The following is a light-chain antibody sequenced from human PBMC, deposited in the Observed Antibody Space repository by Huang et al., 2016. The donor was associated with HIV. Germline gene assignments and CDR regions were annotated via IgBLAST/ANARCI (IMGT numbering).Light chain of an antibody. CDR3: QQYFSTPT. V-gene: IGKV4-1*01. J-gene: IGKJ2*01. CDR1: QSVLYKYDKRNY. CDR2: LAS. Sequence: IVMTQSPESLSVSLGERATINCKSSQSVLYKYDKRNYVAWDQEKPRQSPKVLIYLASTRQSGVPDRFRGSGSGTNFTLPIDSFQAEDVALYYCQQYFSTPTFGLGTKLEI.